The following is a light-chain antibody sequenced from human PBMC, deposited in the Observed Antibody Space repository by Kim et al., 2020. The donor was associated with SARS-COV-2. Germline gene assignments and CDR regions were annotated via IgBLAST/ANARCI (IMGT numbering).Light chain of an antibody. V-gene: IGKV3-11*01. CDR3: QQRSNWPPLS. Sequence: SPGERATLACRASQSVNSYLAWYQQKPGQAPRLLIYDASNRATGSPARFSGSGSRTDFTLTISSLEPEDFAVYYCQQRSNWPPLSFGGGTKVDIK. CDR2: DAS. J-gene: IGKJ4*01. CDR1: QSVNSY.